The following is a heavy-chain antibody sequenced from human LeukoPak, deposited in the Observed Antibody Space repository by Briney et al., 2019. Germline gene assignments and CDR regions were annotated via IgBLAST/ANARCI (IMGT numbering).Heavy chain of an antibody. Sequence: GGSLRLSCAASGITVSSDYMSWVRQAPGKGLEWVSVIYSGGSTYYADSVKGRFTISRDNSKNTVYLEMTSLRAEDTAAYYCARDRTIFDSGIDVWGQGTPVTVSS. CDR3: ARDRTIFDSGIDV. J-gene: IGHJ6*02. CDR2: IYSGGST. D-gene: IGHD3-9*01. V-gene: IGHV3-53*01. CDR1: GITVSSDY.